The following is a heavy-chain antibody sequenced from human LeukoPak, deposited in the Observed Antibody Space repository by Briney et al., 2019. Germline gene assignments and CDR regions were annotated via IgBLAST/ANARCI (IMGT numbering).Heavy chain of an antibody. Sequence: ASVKVSCKASGYTFTGYYMHWVRQAPGQGLEWMGWINPNSGGTNYAQKFQGRVTMTRDTSISTAYMELRSLRSDDTAVYYCARDRKVRGADFDYWGQGTLVTVSS. V-gene: IGHV1-2*02. J-gene: IGHJ4*02. CDR1: GYTFTGYY. CDR3: ARDRKVRGADFDY. D-gene: IGHD3-10*01. CDR2: INPNSGGT.